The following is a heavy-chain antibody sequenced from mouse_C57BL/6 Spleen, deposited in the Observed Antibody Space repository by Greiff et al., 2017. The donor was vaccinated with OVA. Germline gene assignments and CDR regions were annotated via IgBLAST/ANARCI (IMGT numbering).Heavy chain of an antibody. CDR2: IHPNSGST. CDR1: GYTFTSYW. CDR3: ARDRYYDYDRYFDD. J-gene: IGHJ2*01. D-gene: IGHD2-4*01. Sequence: QVQLQQPGAELVKPGASVTLSCKASGYTFTSYWMHWVKQRPGQGLEWIGMIHPNSGSTNYNEKFKSKATLTVDKSSSTAYLQLSSLTSEDSAVYYCARDRYYDYDRYFDDWGQGTTLTVSS. V-gene: IGHV1-64*01.